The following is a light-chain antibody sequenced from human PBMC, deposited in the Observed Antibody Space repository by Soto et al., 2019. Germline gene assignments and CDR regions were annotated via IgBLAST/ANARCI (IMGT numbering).Light chain of an antibody. J-gene: IGKJ1*01. Sequence: EIVLTQSPGTLSLSAGERATLSCRASQSVSSGYLAWYQQKPGQAPTVLIYGASNRATGIPDRFSGSGSGTDFTLTISRLEPEDFAVYYCQQYGTSPTLGQGTKVEIK. CDR3: QQYGTSPT. CDR2: GAS. CDR1: QSVSSGY. V-gene: IGKV3-20*01.